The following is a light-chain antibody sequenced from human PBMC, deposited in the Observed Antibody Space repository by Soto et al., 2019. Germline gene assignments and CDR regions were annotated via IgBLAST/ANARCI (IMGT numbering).Light chain of an antibody. CDR2: EVT. Sequence: QSVLTQPPSASGSPGQSVTISCTGTNSDVGLYNFVSWYQQHPGNAPKLMIYEVTKRPSGVPDRFSGSKSGNTASLTVSGLPAEDEADYYCSSYGGSNSVIFGGGTKVTVL. CDR1: NSDVGLYNF. V-gene: IGLV2-8*01. J-gene: IGLJ2*01. CDR3: SSYGGSNSVI.